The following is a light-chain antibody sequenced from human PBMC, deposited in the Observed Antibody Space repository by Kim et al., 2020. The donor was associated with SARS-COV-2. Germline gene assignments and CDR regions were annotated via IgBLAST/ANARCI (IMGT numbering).Light chain of an antibody. V-gene: IGLV3-19*01. Sequence: SSELTQDPAVSVAFGHTVRITCQGDSLRNYYASWYQQKPGQAPVLVIYGKNNRPSGIPDRFSGSSSGNTASLTITGAQAEDEADYYCNSRDSSGNPLVFCGGTQLTVL. J-gene: IGLJ2*01. CDR3: NSRDSSGNPLV. CDR1: SLRNYY. CDR2: GKN.